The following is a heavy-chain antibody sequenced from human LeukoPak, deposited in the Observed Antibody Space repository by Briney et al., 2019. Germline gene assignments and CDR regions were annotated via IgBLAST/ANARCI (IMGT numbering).Heavy chain of an antibody. CDR1: GVSLTDYY. J-gene: IGHJ5*02. D-gene: IGHD2-8*01. CDR2: VSPDGYS. V-gene: IGHV4-34*01. CDR3: ARIRCGSGPDICYNH. Sequence: KPSETLSLTCAVSGVSLTDYYWSWIRQSPGKGLEWIGEVSPDGYSKYNPSLKSRLSISVDRSENQLPLRLSSVTAADTAIYYCARIRCGSGPDICYNHWAQGSLVTVSS.